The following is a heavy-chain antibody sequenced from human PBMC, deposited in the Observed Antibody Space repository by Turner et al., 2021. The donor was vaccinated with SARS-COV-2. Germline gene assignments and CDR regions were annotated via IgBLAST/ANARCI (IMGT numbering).Heavy chain of an antibody. D-gene: IGHD2-8*01. Sequence: EVQLVESGGGLVKPGASLRLSCAASGFPFRDAYMSWVRQAPGKGVEWVGRIKSKTDSGTTDYDAPVKGRFTISRDDSENTLYLQMNSLKTEDTAVYYCTGRGKVSYTWFDPWGQGTLVTVSS. V-gene: IGHV3-15*01. CDR2: IKSKTDSGTT. CDR1: GFPFRDAY. CDR3: TGRGKVSYTWFDP. J-gene: IGHJ5*02.